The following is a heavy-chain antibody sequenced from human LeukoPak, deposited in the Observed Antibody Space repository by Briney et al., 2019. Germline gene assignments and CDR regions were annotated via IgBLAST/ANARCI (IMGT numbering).Heavy chain of an antibody. J-gene: IGHJ4*02. CDR3: AREERDPFTIDY. CDR2: IYYSGST. Sequence: SETLSLTCTVSGGSISSYYWSWIRQPPGKGLEWIGYIYYSGSTNYNPSLKSRVTLSVDTSKNQFSLKLSSVTAADTAVYYCAREERDPFTIDYWGQGTLVTVSS. V-gene: IGHV4-59*01. CDR1: GGSISSYY.